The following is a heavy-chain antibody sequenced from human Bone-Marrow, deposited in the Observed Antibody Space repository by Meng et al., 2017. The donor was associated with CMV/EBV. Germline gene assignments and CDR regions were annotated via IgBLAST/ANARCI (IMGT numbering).Heavy chain of an antibody. V-gene: IGHV1-46*01. Sequence: ASVKVSCKASGYTFTSYYMHWVRQAPGQGLEWMGIINPSGGSTSYAQKFQGRVTMTRDTSTSTVYMELSSLRSDDAAVYFCARDNTDYAYDYWGQGTLVTVSS. CDR2: INPSGGST. D-gene: IGHD4-17*01. CDR1: GYTFTSYY. CDR3: ARDNTDYAYDY. J-gene: IGHJ4*02.